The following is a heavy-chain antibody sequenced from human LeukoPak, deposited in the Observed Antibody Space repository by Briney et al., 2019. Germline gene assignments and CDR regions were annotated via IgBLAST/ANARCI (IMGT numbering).Heavy chain of an antibody. D-gene: IGHD7-27*01. CDR2: IIPIFGTA. Sequence: ASVKVSCKASGGTFSSYAISWVRQAPGQGLEWMGGIIPIFGTANYAQKFQGRVTITADESTSTAYMELSSLRSEDTAVYYCARTMGIFKLPYDYWGQGTPVTVSS. J-gene: IGHJ4*02. CDR1: GGTFSSYA. V-gene: IGHV1-69*01. CDR3: ARTMGIFKLPYDY.